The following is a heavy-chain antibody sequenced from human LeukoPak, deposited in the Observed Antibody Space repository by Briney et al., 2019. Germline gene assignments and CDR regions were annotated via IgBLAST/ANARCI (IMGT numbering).Heavy chain of an antibody. J-gene: IGHJ3*02. CDR3: ARDLRYDYVWGSYHAFDI. V-gene: IGHV4-30-2*01. CDR2: IYHSGST. Sequence: TSETLSLTCTVSGGSISSGGYYWSWIRQPPGKGLEWIGYIYHSGSTYYNPSLKSRVTISVDRSKNQFSLKLSSVTAADTAVYYCARDLRYDYVWGSYHAFDIWGQGTMVTVSS. D-gene: IGHD3-16*01. CDR1: GGSISSGGYY.